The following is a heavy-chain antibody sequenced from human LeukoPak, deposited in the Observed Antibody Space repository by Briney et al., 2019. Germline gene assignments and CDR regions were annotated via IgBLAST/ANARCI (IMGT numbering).Heavy chain of an antibody. CDR2: IIPILGIA. CDR3: ARDHNYGGNSYFDY. Sequence: SVKVSCKASGGTFSSYAISWVRQAPGQGLEWMGRIIPILGIANYAQKFQGRVTMTTDTSTSTAYMELRSLRSDDTAVYYCARDHNYGGNSYFDYWGQGTLVTVSS. V-gene: IGHV1-69*04. CDR1: GGTFSSYA. J-gene: IGHJ4*02. D-gene: IGHD4-23*01.